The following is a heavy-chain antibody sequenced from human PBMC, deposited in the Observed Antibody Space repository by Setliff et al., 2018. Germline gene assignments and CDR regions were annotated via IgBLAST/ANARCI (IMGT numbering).Heavy chain of an antibody. CDR3: ARDGFEIVVVPAAIYHYYYMDV. CDR1: GYTFTSYA. J-gene: IGHJ6*03. Sequence: ASVKVSCKASGYTFTSYAMHWVRQAPGQRLEWMGWINAGNGNTKYSQKFQGRVTITRDTSASTAYMELSSLRSEDTAVYYCARDGFEIVVVPAAIYHYYYMDVWGKGTTVTVSS. V-gene: IGHV1-3*01. D-gene: IGHD2-2*01. CDR2: INAGNGNT.